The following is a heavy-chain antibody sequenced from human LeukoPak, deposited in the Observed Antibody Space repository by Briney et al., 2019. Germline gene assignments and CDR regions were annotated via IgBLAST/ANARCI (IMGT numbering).Heavy chain of an antibody. V-gene: IGHV3-43*02. D-gene: IGHD4-17*01. CDR2: ISGDGGST. CDR3: AKDTTVTTLGSALDY. CDR1: GFTFDDYA. Sequence: GGSLRLSCAASGFTFDDYAMHLVRQAPGKGLEWVSLISGDGGSTYYADSVKGRFTISRDNSKNSLYLQMNSLRTEDTALYYCAKDTTVTTLGSALDYWGQGTLVTVSS. J-gene: IGHJ4*02.